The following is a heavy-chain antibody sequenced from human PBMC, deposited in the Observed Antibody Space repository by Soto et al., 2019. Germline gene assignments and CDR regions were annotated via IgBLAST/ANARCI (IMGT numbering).Heavy chain of an antibody. CDR3: ARERVYDDNYDSFDY. CDR1: GFDFSKFG. Sequence: QVQLVQSGGGVVQPGRSLRLPCEASGFDFSKFGFQWVRQAPGKGLEWVAVIWADGTTKYYAESVKGRFTISRDNSRNTLYLQMSGLRAEDTAVYFCARERVYDDNYDSFDYWGQGALVTVSS. D-gene: IGHD3-22*01. V-gene: IGHV3-33*01. J-gene: IGHJ4*02. CDR2: IWADGTTK.